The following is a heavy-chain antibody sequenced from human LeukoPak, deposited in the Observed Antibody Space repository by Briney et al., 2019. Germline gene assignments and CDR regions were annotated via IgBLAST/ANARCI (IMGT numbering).Heavy chain of an antibody. J-gene: IGHJ5*02. CDR1: GGSVSGGSYY. V-gene: IGHV4-61*01. CDR3: ARDRQQLGPDYYNWFDP. D-gene: IGHD6-13*01. Sequence: PSETLSLTCTVSGGSVSGGSYYWSWIRQPPGKGLEWIGYIYYSGSTNYNPSLKSRVTISVDTSKNQFSLKLSSVTAADTAVYYCARDRQQLGPDYYNWFDPWGQGTLVTVSS. CDR2: IYYSGST.